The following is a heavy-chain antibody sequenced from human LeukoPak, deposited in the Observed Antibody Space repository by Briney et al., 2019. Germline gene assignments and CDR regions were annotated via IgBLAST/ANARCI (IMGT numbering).Heavy chain of an antibody. CDR3: AKAGLSYYDFWLGYPPRWEFDY. Sequence: PGGSLRLSCAASGFTFDDYAMHWVRQAPGKGLEWVSGISWNSGSIGYADSVKGRFTISRDNAKNSLYLQMNSLRAEDTALYYCAKAGLSYYDFWLGYPPRWEFDYWGQGTLVTVTS. CDR2: ISWNSGSI. V-gene: IGHV3-9*01. D-gene: IGHD3-3*01. J-gene: IGHJ4*02. CDR1: GFTFDDYA.